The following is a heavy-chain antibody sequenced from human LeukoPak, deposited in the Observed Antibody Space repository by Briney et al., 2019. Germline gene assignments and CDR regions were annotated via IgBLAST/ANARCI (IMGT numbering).Heavy chain of an antibody. Sequence: PGGSLRLSCAASGFTFSSYAMHWVRRAPGKGLEWVAVISYDGSNKYYADSVKGRFTISRDNSKNTLYLQMNSLRAEDTAVYYCARDSGYYDILTQFDYWGQGTLVTVSS. CDR1: GFTFSSYA. CDR3: ARDSGYYDILTQFDY. V-gene: IGHV3-30-3*01. CDR2: ISYDGSNK. J-gene: IGHJ4*02. D-gene: IGHD3-9*01.